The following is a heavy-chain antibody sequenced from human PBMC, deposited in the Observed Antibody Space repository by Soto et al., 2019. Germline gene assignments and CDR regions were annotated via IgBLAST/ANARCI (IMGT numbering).Heavy chain of an antibody. D-gene: IGHD3-3*01. Sequence: TGGSLRLSCAASGFTFSSYAMHWARQAPGKGLEWVAVISYDGSNKYYADSVKGRFTISRDNSKNTLYLQMNSLRAEDTAVYYCARAGTYYAFWSGYYTRRYYGMDVWGQGTTVTVSS. CDR3: ARAGTYYAFWSGYYTRRYYGMDV. V-gene: IGHV3-30-3*01. J-gene: IGHJ6*02. CDR1: GFTFSSYA. CDR2: ISYDGSNK.